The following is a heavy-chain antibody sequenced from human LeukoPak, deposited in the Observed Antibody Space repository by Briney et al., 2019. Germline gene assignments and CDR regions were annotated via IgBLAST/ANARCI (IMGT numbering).Heavy chain of an antibody. CDR1: GFTFSSYG. D-gene: IGHD6-19*01. Sequence: GGSLRLSCAASGFTFSSYGMHWVRQAPGKGLEGVAVIWYDGSNKYYADSVKGRFTISRDNSKNTLYLQMNSLRAEDTAVYYCARDEVAVAGTFDYWGQGTLVTVSS. V-gene: IGHV3-33*01. CDR3: ARDEVAVAGTFDY. J-gene: IGHJ4*02. CDR2: IWYDGSNK.